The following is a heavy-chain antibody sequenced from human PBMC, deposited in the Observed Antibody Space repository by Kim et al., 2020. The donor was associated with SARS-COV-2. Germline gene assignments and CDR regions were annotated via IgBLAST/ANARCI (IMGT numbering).Heavy chain of an antibody. J-gene: IGHJ4*02. V-gene: IGHV4-39*01. CDR1: GGSISSSAYY. CDR3: ARHFRGISIRFLGLHQFDH. D-gene: IGHD3-10*01. Sequence: SETLSLTCTVAGGSISSSAYYWGRIRQPPGKGLERIGSVYYTGSTFSKPSLKSRVTISVDTSKNQFSLQLSSVTAADTAVYCCARHFRGISIRFLGLHQFDHWGQGTLVTVSS. CDR2: VYYTGST.